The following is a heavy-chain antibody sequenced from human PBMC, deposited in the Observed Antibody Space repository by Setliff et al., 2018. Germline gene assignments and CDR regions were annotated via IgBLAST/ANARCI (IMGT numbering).Heavy chain of an antibody. V-gene: IGHV3-74*01. CDR3: AKDIMVYYYGSGRAFDI. Sequence: GGSLRLSCAASGFTFVNYWMHWVRQAPGKGLVWVSRVNSDGSSTIYADSVKGRFTISRDNAENSLYLQMNSLRAEDTALYYCAKDIMVYYYGSGRAFDIWGQGTMVTVSS. D-gene: IGHD3-10*01. J-gene: IGHJ3*02. CDR1: GFTFVNYW. CDR2: VNSDGSST.